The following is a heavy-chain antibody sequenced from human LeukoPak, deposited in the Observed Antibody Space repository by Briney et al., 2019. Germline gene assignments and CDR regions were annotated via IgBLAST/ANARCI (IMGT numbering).Heavy chain of an antibody. J-gene: IGHJ4*02. CDR1: GFTFSGYS. CDR2: IKQDGSEK. D-gene: IGHD2-2*01. Sequence: GVSLRLFCAASGFTFSGYSMSWVRQAPGKGLEWVANIKQDGSEKYYVDPVKGRFTISRDNAKNSLYLQMNSLRAEETAVYYCARDVVLTRLSDYWGQGTLVTVSS. V-gene: IGHV3-7*01. CDR3: ARDVVLTRLSDY.